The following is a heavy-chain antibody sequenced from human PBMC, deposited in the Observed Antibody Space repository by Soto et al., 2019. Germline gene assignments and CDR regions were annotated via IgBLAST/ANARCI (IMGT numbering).Heavy chain of an antibody. CDR2: IYYSGST. J-gene: IGHJ4*02. Sequence: QVQLQESGPGLVKPSQTLSLTCTVSGGSISSGGYYWSWIRQHPGKGLEWIGYIYYSGSTYYNPSLKRRVTISVDASKDQFCLKLSSVTAADTAVYYWARDRECSGGTCYNYFDYWGQGSLVTVSS. CDR3: ARDRECSGGTCYNYFDY. CDR1: GGSISSGGYY. V-gene: IGHV4-31*03. D-gene: IGHD2-15*01.